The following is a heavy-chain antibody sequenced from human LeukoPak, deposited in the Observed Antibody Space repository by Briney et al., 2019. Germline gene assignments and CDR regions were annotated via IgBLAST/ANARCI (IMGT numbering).Heavy chain of an antibody. CDR1: GFDFNYYD. D-gene: IGHD3-22*01. V-gene: IGHV3-21*01. CDR3: TTDQLTDYYDSSGYYYDPPPDY. J-gene: IGHJ4*02. Sequence: GGSLRLSCVASGFDFNYYDMNWVRQAPGKGLEWVSSISSKSTYIDSADSTKGRFTISRDNANNSVFLQMSSLRPEDTAVYYCTTDQLTDYYDSSGYYYDPPPDYWGQGTLVTVSS. CDR2: ISSKSTYI.